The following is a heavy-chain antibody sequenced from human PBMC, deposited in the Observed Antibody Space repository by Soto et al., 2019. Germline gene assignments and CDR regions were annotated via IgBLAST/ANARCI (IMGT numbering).Heavy chain of an antibody. CDR2: VHYSGST. CDR3: ARVNQLAPKRNALDI. J-gene: IGHJ3*02. Sequence: QVQLQESGPGVVKPSETLSLTCTVSGGSITSYFWTWVRQPPGKGLEWIGYVHYSGSTNYNPSLKGRVTMSVDTSKNHFSLRLSSVTAADTAVYYCARVNQLAPKRNALDIWGQGTMVTVSS. CDR1: GGSITSYF. V-gene: IGHV4-59*01. D-gene: IGHD2-2*01.